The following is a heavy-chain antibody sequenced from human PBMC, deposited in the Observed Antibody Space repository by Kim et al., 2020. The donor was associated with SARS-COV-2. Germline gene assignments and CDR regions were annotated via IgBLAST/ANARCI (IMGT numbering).Heavy chain of an antibody. CDR2: SGST. V-gene: IGHV4-59*01. CDR3: ARKIGQGP. J-gene: IGHJ5*02. Sequence: SGSTNYNPSLKNRVTISVDTSRKQFSLKLSSVTAAETAVYYCARKIGQGPWGQRTLVAVSS. D-gene: IGHD2-21*01.